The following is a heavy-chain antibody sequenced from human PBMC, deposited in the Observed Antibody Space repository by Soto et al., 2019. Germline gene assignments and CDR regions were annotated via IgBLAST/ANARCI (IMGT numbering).Heavy chain of an antibody. Sequence: ESGGGVVQPGRSLRLSCAASGFTFSSYGMHWVRQAPVKGLEWVAVISYDGSNKYYADSVKGRFTISRDNSKNTLYLQMNSLRAEDTAVYYCAKDPLDSNYYYDYMDVWGKGPTVTVSS. CDR1: GFTFSSYG. CDR3: AKDPLDSNYYYDYMDV. J-gene: IGHJ6*03. CDR2: ISYDGSNK. D-gene: IGHD4-4*01. V-gene: IGHV3-30*18.